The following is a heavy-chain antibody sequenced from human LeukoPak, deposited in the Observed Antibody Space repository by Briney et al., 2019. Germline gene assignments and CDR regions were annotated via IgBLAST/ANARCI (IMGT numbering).Heavy chain of an antibody. Sequence: GASVKVSCKASGYTFTSYGISWVRQAPGQGLEWMGWINIDNGYTNYAQKLQGRVTVTTDTSTSTAYMELRSLRSDDTAVYYCARAIQLGGTTMFDYWGQGTLVTVSS. CDR3: ARAIQLGGTTMFDY. D-gene: IGHD1-1*01. V-gene: IGHV1-18*01. CDR2: INIDNGYT. CDR1: GYTFTSYG. J-gene: IGHJ4*02.